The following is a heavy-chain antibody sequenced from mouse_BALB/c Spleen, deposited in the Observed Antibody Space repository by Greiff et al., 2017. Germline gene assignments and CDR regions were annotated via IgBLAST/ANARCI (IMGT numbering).Heavy chain of an antibody. CDR3: ARDYGSSYEGFAY. CDR2: ISSGGST. CDR1: GFTFSDYY. J-gene: IGHJ3*01. D-gene: IGHD1-1*01. Sequence: EVQLVESGGGLVKPGGSLKLSCAASGFTFSDYYMYWVRQTPEKRLEWVASISSGGSTYYPDSVKGRFTISRDNARNILYLQMSSLRSEDTAMYYCARDYGSSYEGFAYWGQGTLVTVSA. V-gene: IGHV5-6-5*01.